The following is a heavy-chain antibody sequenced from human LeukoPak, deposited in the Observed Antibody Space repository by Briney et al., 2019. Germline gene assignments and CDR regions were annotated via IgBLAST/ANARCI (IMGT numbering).Heavy chain of an antibody. CDR1: GFTFSSYE. CDR2: ISSSGSTI. D-gene: IGHD1-1*01. V-gene: IGHV3-48*03. CDR3: ARSEGTWFDP. Sequence: GGSLTLSCAASGFTFSSYEMNWLRQAPGKGLEWVSYISSSGSTIYYADSVKGRFTISRDNAKNSLYLQMNSLRDEDTAVYYCARSEGTWFDPWGQGTMVTVSS. J-gene: IGHJ5*02.